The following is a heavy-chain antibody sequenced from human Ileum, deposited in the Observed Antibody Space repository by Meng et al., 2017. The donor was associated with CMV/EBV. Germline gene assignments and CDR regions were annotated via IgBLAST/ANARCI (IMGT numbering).Heavy chain of an antibody. CDR3: ARSPTGISNPYHFDS. CDR2: IYPGDSDT. CDR1: GYKFTDYW. D-gene: IGHD3-3*02. J-gene: IGHJ4*02. Sequence: SGYKFTDYWIGWVRQMPGKGLEWMGIIYPGDSDTRYSPSFQGRVAISADRSLSTAYLQFNCLKASDTATYYCARSPTGISNPYHFDSWGQGTLSPSPQ. V-gene: IGHV5-51*01.